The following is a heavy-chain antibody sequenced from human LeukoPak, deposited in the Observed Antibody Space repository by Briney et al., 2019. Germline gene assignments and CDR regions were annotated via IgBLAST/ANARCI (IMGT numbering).Heavy chain of an antibody. CDR2: IYYSGST. J-gene: IGHJ4*02. D-gene: IGHD1-26*01. V-gene: IGHV4-59*12. CDR3: ARAPGRYEPLGYVDY. CDR1: GGSISSYY. Sequence: PSETLSLTCTVSGGSISSYYWSWIRQPPGKGLEWIGYIYYSGSTNYNPSLKSRVTISVDTSKNQFSLKLSSVTAADTAVYYCARAPGRYEPLGYVDYWGQGTLVTVSS.